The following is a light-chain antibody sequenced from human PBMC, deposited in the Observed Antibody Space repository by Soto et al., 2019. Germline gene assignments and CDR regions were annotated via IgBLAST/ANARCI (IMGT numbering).Light chain of an antibody. V-gene: IGKV1-27*01. CDR2: AAS. CDR1: QGIRNY. Sequence: DIQMTQSPSSLSASVGDRVTITCRASQGIRNYLAWYQQKPGKVPKLLIYAASTLQSGVPSRFSGSGSETDFTLTISSLQPEDVATYYCQKYNSAPKTFGQGTKVEIK. CDR3: QKYNSAPKT. J-gene: IGKJ1*01.